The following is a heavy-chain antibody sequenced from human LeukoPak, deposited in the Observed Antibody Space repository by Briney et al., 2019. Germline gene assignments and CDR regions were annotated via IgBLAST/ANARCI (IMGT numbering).Heavy chain of an antibody. CDR2: MYYSGRT. Sequence: NSSETLSLTCTVSGGSITNYYWSWIRQPPGKGLEWIGYMYYSGRTNYNPSLKSRVTISVDLSKNQFSLKLSSVTAADTAVYYCARRNSESFDFWGQGTLVTVSS. CDR1: GGSITNYY. CDR3: ARRNSESFDF. V-gene: IGHV4-59*08. D-gene: IGHD1-26*01. J-gene: IGHJ4*02.